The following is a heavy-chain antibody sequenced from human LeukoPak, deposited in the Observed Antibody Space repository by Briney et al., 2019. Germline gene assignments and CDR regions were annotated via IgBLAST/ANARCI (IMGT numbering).Heavy chain of an antibody. Sequence: GGSLRLSCAASRFTFNFYWMSWVRQAPGKGLEWVSYISSSSSTIYYTDSGKGRFTISRDNAKNSLYLQMDSLRAEDAAVYYCTKIPTYYDFWSGLTFDFWGQGTLVTVSS. CDR1: RFTFNFYW. J-gene: IGHJ4*02. CDR3: TKIPTYYDFWSGLTFDF. V-gene: IGHV3-48*04. CDR2: ISSSSSTI. D-gene: IGHD3-3*01.